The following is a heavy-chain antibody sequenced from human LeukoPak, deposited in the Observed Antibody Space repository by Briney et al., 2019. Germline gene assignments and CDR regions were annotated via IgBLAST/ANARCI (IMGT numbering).Heavy chain of an antibody. V-gene: IGHV4-59*01. CDR2: IYYSGST. J-gene: IGHJ4*02. D-gene: IGHD3-9*01. CDR3: ARNVPPLRYFDWLLVGSFDY. CDR1: GGSISSYY. Sequence: PSETLSLTCTVSGGSISSYYWSWIRQPPGKGPEWIGYIYYSGSTNYNPSLKSRVTISVDTSKNQFSLKLSSVTAADTAVYYCARNVPPLRYFDWLLVGSFDYWGQGTLVTVSS.